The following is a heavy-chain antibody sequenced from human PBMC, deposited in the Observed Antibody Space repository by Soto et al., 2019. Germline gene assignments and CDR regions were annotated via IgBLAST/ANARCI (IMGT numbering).Heavy chain of an antibody. CDR3: ARGPTCIEGYCSSGSWHDY. J-gene: IGHJ4*02. CDR1: GFTFSNYD. D-gene: IGHD2-15*01. V-gene: IGHV3-48*01. Sequence: EVQLVESGGDLVQPGESLRVSCAASGFTFSNYDMNWVRQAPGKGLEWVSYISSSSGTIYYADSVKGRFTTSIDNAKNSLYLQMNSLRAEDTAVYYCARGPTCIEGYCSSGSWHDYWGQGTLVTVSS. CDR2: ISSSSGTI.